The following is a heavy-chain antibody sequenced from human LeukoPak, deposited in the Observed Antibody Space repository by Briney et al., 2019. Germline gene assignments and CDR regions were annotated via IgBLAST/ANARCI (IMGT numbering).Heavy chain of an antibody. CDR3: MTTVTDEVGFDY. J-gene: IGHJ4*02. CDR1: GFTFSSYG. V-gene: IGHV3-30*02. D-gene: IGHD4-11*01. Sequence: GGSLRLSCAASGFTFSSYGMHWVRQAPGKGLEWVAFIRYDGSNKYYADSVKGRFTISRDNSKNTLYLQMNSLRAEDTAVYYCMTTVTDEVGFDYWGQGTLVTVSS. CDR2: IRYDGSNK.